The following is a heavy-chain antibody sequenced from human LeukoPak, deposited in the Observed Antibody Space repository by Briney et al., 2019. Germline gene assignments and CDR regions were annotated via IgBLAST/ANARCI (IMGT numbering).Heavy chain of an antibody. J-gene: IGHJ5*02. CDR2: IWYDGSNK. V-gene: IGHV3-33*01. CDR1: GIIFSSFG. CDR3: ARDGTLTAGPFDP. Sequence: PGRSLRLSCAAPGIIFSSFGMHWLRQAPGKGLEWVAFIWYDGSNKYYADSVKGRFTISRDNSKNTLYLQMNSLRAEDTAAYYCARDGTLTAGPFDPWGRGTLVTVSS. D-gene: IGHD1-1*01.